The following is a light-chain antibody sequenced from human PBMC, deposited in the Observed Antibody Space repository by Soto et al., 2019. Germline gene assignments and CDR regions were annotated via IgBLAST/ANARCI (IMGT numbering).Light chain of an antibody. J-gene: IGKJ1*01. V-gene: IGKV3-11*01. Sequence: IVLTQSPATLSFSPGERATLSCRASQNIAIYLAWYQQKSGQSPRLLIYDTFNRAPGIPDRFSVSGSGTDFTLTISSLEPEDFAVYYCQQRAVWPWTFGQGTTVEIK. CDR3: QQRAVWPWT. CDR2: DTF. CDR1: QNIAIY.